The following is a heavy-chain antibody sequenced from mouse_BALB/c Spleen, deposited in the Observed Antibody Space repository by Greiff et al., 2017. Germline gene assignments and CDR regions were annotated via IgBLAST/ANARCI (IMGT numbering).Heavy chain of an antibody. Sequence: EVMLVESGGGLVQPGGSLRLSCATSGFTFTDYYMSWVRQPPGKALEWLGFIRNKANGYTTEYSASVKGRFTISRDNSQSILYLQMNTLRAEDSATYDCARDITAGVGEEWYAMDYWGQGTSGTVSA. CDR2: IRNKANGYTT. J-gene: IGHJ4*01. D-gene: IGHD1-1*01. CDR1: GFTFTDYY. V-gene: IGHV7-3*02. CDR3: ARDITAGVGEEWYAMDY.